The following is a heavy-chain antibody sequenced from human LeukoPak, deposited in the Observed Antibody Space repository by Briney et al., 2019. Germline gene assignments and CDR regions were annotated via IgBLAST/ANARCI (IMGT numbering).Heavy chain of an antibody. Sequence: SETLSLTCTVSGGSINYYYWSWIRQPPGRGLEWIGYTYYSGGTNYNPSFKSRVTISVDTSKNQFSLNLRSVTAADTAVYYCAREVVTASTPDYWGRGTLVTVSS. V-gene: IGHV4-59*12. J-gene: IGHJ4*02. CDR1: GGSINYYY. CDR2: TYYSGGT. CDR3: AREVVTASTPDY. D-gene: IGHD2-21*02.